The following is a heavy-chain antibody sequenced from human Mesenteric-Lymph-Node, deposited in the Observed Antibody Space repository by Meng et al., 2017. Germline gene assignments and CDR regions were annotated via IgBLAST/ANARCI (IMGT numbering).Heavy chain of an antibody. CDR2: ISGSGGST. D-gene: IGHD5-12*01. V-gene: IGHV3-23*01. CDR3: AKGRDIVATIAFDY. Sequence: GESLKISCAASGFTFSSYAMSWVRQAPGKGLEWVSAISGSGGSTYYADSVKGRFTISRDNSKNTLYLQMNSLTAEDTAVYYCAKGRDIVATIAFDYWGQGTLVTVSS. J-gene: IGHJ4*02. CDR1: GFTFSSYA.